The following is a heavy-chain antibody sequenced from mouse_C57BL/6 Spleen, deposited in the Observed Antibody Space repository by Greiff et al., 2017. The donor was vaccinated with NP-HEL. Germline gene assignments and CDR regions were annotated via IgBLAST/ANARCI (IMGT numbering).Heavy chain of an antibody. CDR2: INPSSGYT. D-gene: IGHD1-1*01. V-gene: IGHV1-7*01. J-gene: IGHJ2*01. Sequence: QVQLKESGAELAKPGASVKLSCKASGYTFTSYWMHWVKQRPGQGLEWIGYINPSSGYTKYKQKFKDKATLTADTSSSTAYMRLSRLTYEDSAVYCCARGLTVVDYWGQGTTVAVSS. CDR1: GYTFTSYW. CDR3: ARGLTVVDY.